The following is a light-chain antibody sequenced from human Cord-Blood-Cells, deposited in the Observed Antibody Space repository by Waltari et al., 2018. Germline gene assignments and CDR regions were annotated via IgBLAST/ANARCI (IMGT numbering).Light chain of an antibody. J-gene: IGKJ1*01. V-gene: IGKV1-5*03. CDR2: KAS. CDR1: QSISSW. Sequence: DIQMTQSPSTLSASVGDRVTITCRASQSISSWLAWYQQKPGKAPKLLIYKASSLESGVPSRFSGSGSGTKFTLTISSLQPDDFATYYCKQYNSYWTFGQGTKVEIK. CDR3: KQYNSYWT.